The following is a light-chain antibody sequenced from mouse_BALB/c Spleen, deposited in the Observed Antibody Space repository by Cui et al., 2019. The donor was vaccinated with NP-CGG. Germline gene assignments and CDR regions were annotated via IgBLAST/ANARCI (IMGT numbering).Light chain of an antibody. CDR3: ALWYSNHWV. Sequence: QPVVTQESALTTSPGETVTLTCRSSSGAVTTSNYANWVQEKPDHLFTGLIGGTNNRPPGVPARFSGSLIGDKAALTITGAQTEDEAIYFCALWYSNHWVFGGGTNLTVL. CDR2: GTN. V-gene: IGLV1*01. J-gene: IGLJ1*01. CDR1: SGAVTTSNY.